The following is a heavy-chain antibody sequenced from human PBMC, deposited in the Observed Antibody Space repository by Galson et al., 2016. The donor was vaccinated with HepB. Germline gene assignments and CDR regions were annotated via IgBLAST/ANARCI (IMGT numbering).Heavy chain of an antibody. CDR1: GFTFSSYA. Sequence: SLRLSCAASGFTFSSYAMSWVRQAPGKGLEWVSGNSASGGSTYYADSVKGQFTISRDNSKNTLYLQMNSLRAEDTAVYYCAKDQLKSYDSSGYAQYFQHWGQGTLVTVSS. CDR2: NSASGGST. J-gene: IGHJ1*01. V-gene: IGHV3-23*01. CDR3: AKDQLKSYDSSGYAQYFQH. D-gene: IGHD3-22*01.